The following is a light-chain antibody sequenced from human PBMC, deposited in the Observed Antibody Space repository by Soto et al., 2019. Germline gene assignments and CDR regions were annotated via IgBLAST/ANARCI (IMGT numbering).Light chain of an antibody. CDR3: QQRSNWPPK. CDR2: GAS. CDR1: QSVSSY. Sequence: EVVLTQSPSTLSLSPGERAPLSCMASQSVSSYLAWYQQKPGQAPRLLIYGASSRATGIPARFSGSGSGTDFTLTISSLEPEDFAVYYCQQRSNWPPKFGQGTKVDIK. J-gene: IGKJ1*01. V-gene: IGKV3-11*01.